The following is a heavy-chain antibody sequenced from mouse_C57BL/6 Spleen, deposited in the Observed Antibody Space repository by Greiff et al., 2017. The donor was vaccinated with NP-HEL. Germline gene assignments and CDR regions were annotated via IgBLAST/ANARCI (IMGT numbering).Heavy chain of an antibody. Sequence: QVQLQQSGPGLVQPSQSLSITCTVSGFSLTSYGVHWVRQSPGKGLEWLGVIWSGGSTDYNAAFSSRLSISKDNSKSQVFFKMNRLLADDTAIYYGARNYYGSSYTFAYWGQGTLVTVSA. CDR1: GFSLTSYG. D-gene: IGHD1-1*01. CDR3: ARNYYGSSYTFAY. CDR2: IWSGGST. J-gene: IGHJ3*01. V-gene: IGHV2-2*01.